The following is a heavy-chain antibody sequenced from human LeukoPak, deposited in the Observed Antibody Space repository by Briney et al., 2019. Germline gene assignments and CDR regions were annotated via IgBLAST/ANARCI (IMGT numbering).Heavy chain of an antibody. CDR2: INPSGGST. V-gene: IGHV1-46*01. CDR3: ARAGYDILTLAPDPANDY. D-gene: IGHD3-9*01. Sequence: ASVKVSCKASGYTFTSYYMHWVRQAPGQGLEWMGIINPSGGSTSYAQKFQGRVTMTRDTSTSTVYMELSSLRSEDTAVYYCARAGYDILTLAPDPANDYWGQGILVTVSS. CDR1: GYTFTSYY. J-gene: IGHJ4*02.